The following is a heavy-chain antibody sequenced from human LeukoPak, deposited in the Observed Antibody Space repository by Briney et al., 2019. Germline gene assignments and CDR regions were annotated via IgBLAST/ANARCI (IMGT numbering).Heavy chain of an antibody. CDR3: ARASGSSWSRLGVYYYYMDV. Sequence: SETLSLTCTVSGGSISNGSYYWSWIRQPAGKGLEWIGRIDTSGSTNYNPSLKSRVTISVDTSKNQFSLKLTSVTAADTAVYYCARASGSSWSRLGVYYYYMDVWGKGTTVTVSS. J-gene: IGHJ6*03. CDR1: GGSISNGSYY. CDR2: IDTSGST. D-gene: IGHD6-13*01. V-gene: IGHV4-61*02.